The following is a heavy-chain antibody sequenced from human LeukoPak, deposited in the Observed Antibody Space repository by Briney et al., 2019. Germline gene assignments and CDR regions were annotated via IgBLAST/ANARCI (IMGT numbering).Heavy chain of an antibody. J-gene: IGHJ4*02. V-gene: IGHV3-23*01. CDR1: GFTFRSYP. D-gene: IGHD2/OR15-2a*01. CDR3: AKERTQTTSFDY. CDR2: ISGSGGST. Sequence: PGGSLRLSCAASGFTFRSYPMNWVRQAPGKGLEWVSTISGSGGSTYYADSVKGRFTISRDNSKNTLYLQMNRLRAEDTAIHYCAKERTQTTSFDYWGQGTLVTVSS.